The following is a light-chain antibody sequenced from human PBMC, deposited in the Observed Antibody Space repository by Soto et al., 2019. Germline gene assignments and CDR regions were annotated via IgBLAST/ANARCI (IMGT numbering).Light chain of an antibody. Sequence: EIVLTQSPGTLSLSPGERDTLSCRASQSVGNNYLGWYQQKPGQAPRLLIFNASRRPTGISDRFSGSGSGTDFTLTISRLEPEDFAVYYCHQYAYSPQSFGQGTRLEIK. V-gene: IGKV3-20*01. CDR2: NAS. J-gene: IGKJ5*01. CDR3: HQYAYSPQS. CDR1: QSVGNNY.